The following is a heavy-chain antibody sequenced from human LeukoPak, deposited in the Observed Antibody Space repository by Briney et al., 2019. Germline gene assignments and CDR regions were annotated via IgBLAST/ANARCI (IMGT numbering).Heavy chain of an antibody. V-gene: IGHV3-74*01. CDR1: GFTFSSYS. CDR3: ARRPSGGYYYYGMDV. Sequence: GGSLRLSCAASGFTFSSYSMNWVRQAPGKGLVWVSRINSDGSSTSYADSVKGRFTISRDNAKNTLYLQMNSLRAEDTAVYYCARRPSGGYYYYGMDVWGQGTTVTVSS. J-gene: IGHJ6*02. CDR2: INSDGSST.